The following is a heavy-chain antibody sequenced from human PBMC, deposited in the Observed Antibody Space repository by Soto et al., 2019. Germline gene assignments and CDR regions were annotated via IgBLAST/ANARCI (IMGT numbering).Heavy chain of an antibody. CDR2: INHSGST. J-gene: IGHJ4*02. CDR3: ARGQQVGTYYFDY. CDR1: GGSFSGYY. V-gene: IGHV4-34*01. D-gene: IGHD2-21*02. Sequence: QVQLQQWGAGLLMPSETLSLTCAVYGGSFSGYYWSWIRQPPGKGLEWIGEINHSGSTNYNPSLKSRVTIPVDTSKNHVSLELSSVTAADTAVYYCARGQQVGTYYFDYWGQGTLVTVSS.